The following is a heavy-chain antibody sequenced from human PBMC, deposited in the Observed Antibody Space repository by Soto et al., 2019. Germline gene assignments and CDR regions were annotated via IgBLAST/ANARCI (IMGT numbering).Heavy chain of an antibody. CDR2: ISGSGGSI. J-gene: IGHJ3*02. D-gene: IGHD4-17*01. CDR3: AKGTYGDYEIDAFDI. V-gene: IGHV3-23*01. CDR1: GFTFSSYW. Sequence: HPGGSLRLSCAASGFTFSSYWMSWVRQAPGKGLEWLSAISGSGGSIYHADSVKGRFTISRDNSKNTLYLQMNSLRAEDTAVYYCAKGTYGDYEIDAFDIWGQGTMVSASS.